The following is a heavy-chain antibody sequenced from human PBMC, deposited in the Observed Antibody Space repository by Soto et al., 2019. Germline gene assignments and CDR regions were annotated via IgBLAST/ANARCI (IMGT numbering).Heavy chain of an antibody. CDR3: ASPGHPLDY. CDR1: GFTFSSYV. CDR2: ISGSGGST. V-gene: IGHV3-23*01. D-gene: IGHD1-1*01. Sequence: GGSLRLSCAASGFTFSSYVMSWVRQAPGKGLEWVSGISGSGGSTYYADSVKGRFTISRDNFKNTLFLHMNSLRAEDTAVYYCASPGHPLDYWGQGTLVTVSS. J-gene: IGHJ4*02.